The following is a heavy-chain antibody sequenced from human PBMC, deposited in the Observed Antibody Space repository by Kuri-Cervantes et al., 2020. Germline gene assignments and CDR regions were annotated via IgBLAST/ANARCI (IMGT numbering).Heavy chain of an antibody. Sequence: GSLRLSCTVSGGSISSSSYYWSWIRQPPGKGLEWIGYIYYSGSTNYNPSLKSRVTISVDTSKNQFSLKLSSVTAADTAVYYCARDAQYYGSGSYPHYYMDVWGKGTTVTVSS. CDR1: GGSISSSSYY. D-gene: IGHD3-10*01. J-gene: IGHJ6*03. CDR3: ARDAQYYGSGSYPHYYMDV. CDR2: IYYSGST. V-gene: IGHV4-61*01.